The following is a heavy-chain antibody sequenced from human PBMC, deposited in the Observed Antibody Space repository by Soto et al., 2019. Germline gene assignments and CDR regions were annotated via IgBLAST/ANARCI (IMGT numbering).Heavy chain of an antibody. D-gene: IGHD2-15*01. V-gene: IGHV3-7*01. CDR1: GFTFSSYW. Sequence: GGSLRLSCAASGFTFSSYWMSWVRQAPGKGLEWVANIKQDGSEKYYVDSVKGRFTISRDNAKNSLYLQMNSLRAEDTAVYYCARDARPYCSGGSCYSHYYYGMDVWGQGTTVTVSS. J-gene: IGHJ6*02. CDR3: ARDARPYCSGGSCYSHYYYGMDV. CDR2: IKQDGSEK.